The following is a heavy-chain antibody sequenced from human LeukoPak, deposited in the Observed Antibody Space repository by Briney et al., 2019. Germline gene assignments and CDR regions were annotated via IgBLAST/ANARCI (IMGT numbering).Heavy chain of an antibody. Sequence: GRSLRLSCAASGFTFSSYSMHWVRQAPGKGLEWVAVISYDGSNKYYADSVKGRFTISRDNSKNTLYLQMNSLRAEDTAVYYCAKDPDYGDPRLFYYNGMDVWGQGTTVTVSS. CDR3: AKDPDYGDPRLFYYNGMDV. D-gene: IGHD4-17*01. CDR1: GFTFSSYS. J-gene: IGHJ6*02. CDR2: ISYDGSNK. V-gene: IGHV3-30*18.